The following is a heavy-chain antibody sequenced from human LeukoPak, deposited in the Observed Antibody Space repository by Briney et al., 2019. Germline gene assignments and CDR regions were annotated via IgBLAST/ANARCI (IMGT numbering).Heavy chain of an antibody. CDR1: GGSISSYY. D-gene: IGHD2/OR15-2a*01. CDR3: ARARTTLNWFDP. Sequence: SETLSLTCTVSGGSISSYYWSWIRQPPGKGLEWIGYIYYSGSTNYNPSLKSRVTISVDTSKNQFSLKLSSATAADTAVYYCARARTTLNWFDPWGQGTLVTVSS. CDR2: IYYSGST. V-gene: IGHV4-59*01. J-gene: IGHJ5*02.